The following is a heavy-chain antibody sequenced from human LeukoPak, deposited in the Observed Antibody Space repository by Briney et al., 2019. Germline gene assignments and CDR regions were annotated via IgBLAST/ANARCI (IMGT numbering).Heavy chain of an antibody. CDR1: GFTFSNYW. V-gene: IGHV3-21*01. CDR3: ARDKYGDQYYFDY. D-gene: IGHD4-17*01. J-gene: IGHJ4*02. CDR2: ISSSSSYI. Sequence: GGSLRLSCAASGFTFSNYWMNWVRQAPGKGLEWVSFISSSSSYIYYADSVKGRFTISRDNARNSLYLQMNSLRAEDTAVYYCARDKYGDQYYFDYWGQGTLVTVSS.